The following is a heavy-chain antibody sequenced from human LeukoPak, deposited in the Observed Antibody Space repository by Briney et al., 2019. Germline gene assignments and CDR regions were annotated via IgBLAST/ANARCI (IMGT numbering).Heavy chain of an antibody. V-gene: IGHV4-39*07. J-gene: IGHJ5*02. CDR3: ARETSVYDSSGYLNWFDP. Sequence: PSETLSLTCTVSHGSISDNSYYWGWIRQPPGKGLEWIGSVSYSGSTYYNPSLKSRVTTSVDTSKNQFSVKLTSVTAADTAVYYCARETSVYDSSGYLNWFDPWGQGTLVTVSS. D-gene: IGHD3-22*01. CDR2: VSYSGST. CDR1: HGSISDNSYY.